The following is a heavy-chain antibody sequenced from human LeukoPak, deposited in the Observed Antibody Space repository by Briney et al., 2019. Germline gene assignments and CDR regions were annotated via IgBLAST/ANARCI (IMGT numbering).Heavy chain of an antibody. Sequence: QPGRSLRLSCAASGFTFSDYTMLWVRQAPGKGLEYVSAISSKGGSTYYANSVKGRFTISRDNSKNTLYLQMGSLRAEDMAVYYCATFPHYWGQGTLVTVSS. CDR3: ATFPHY. V-gene: IGHV3-64*01. CDR1: GFTFSDYT. J-gene: IGHJ4*02. CDR2: ISSKGGST.